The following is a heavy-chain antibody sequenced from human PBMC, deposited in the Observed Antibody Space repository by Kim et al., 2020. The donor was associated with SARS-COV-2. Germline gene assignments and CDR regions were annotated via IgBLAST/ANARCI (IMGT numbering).Heavy chain of an antibody. Sequence: GGSLRLSCAASGFTFSNAWMSWVRQAPGKGLEWVGRIKSKTDGGTTDYAAPVKGRFTISRDDSKNTLYLQMNSLKTEDTAVYYCTTDATGYSSGWYVSAYWGQGTLVTVSS. J-gene: IGHJ4*02. CDR3: TTDATGYSSGWYVSAY. CDR1: GFTFSNAW. CDR2: IKSKTDGGTT. D-gene: IGHD6-19*01. V-gene: IGHV3-15*01.